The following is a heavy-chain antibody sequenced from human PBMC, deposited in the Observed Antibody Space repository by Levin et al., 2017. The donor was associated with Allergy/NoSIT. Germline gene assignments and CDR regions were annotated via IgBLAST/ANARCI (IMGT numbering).Heavy chain of an antibody. V-gene: IGHV3-23*01. CDR3: AKDLRYTSSWYWGDY. CDR2: ISGSGGST. D-gene: IGHD6-13*01. J-gene: IGHJ4*02. Sequence: GGSLRLSCVASGFTFSSYAMSWVRQAPGKGLEWVSAISGSGGSTYYADSVKGRFTISRDNSKNTLYLQMNSLRAEDTAVYYCAKDLRYTSSWYWGDYWGQGTLVTVSS. CDR1: GFTFSSYA.